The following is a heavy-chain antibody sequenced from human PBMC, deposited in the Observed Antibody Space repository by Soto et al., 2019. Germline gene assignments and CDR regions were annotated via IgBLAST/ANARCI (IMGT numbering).Heavy chain of an antibody. CDR1: GFSFSSYW. Sequence: EVQLVESGGGLVQPGGSLRLSCEASGFSFSSYWMLWVRQDPGKGLLWVARVSADGVGTSYADSVKGLFTIFRDNAKITVYLQMNSLRVEDTAVYFFSRGRWELLPSDWGQGTLVTVSS. D-gene: IGHD1-26*01. J-gene: IGHJ4*02. V-gene: IGHV3-74*01. CDR2: VSADGVGT. CDR3: SRGRWELLPSD.